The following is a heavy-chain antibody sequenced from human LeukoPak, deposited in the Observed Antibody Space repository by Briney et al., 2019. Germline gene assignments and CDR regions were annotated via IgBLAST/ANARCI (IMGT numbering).Heavy chain of an antibody. V-gene: IGHV3-23*01. D-gene: IGHD6-19*01. CDR1: GFTFSSYA. Sequence: GGSLRLSCAASGFTFSSYAMSWVRQAPGKGLEWVSAISGSGGSTYYADSVKGRFTISRDNSKNTLYLQMNSLRAEDTAVYYRAPRESYSSGWYVFDYWGQGTLVTVSS. J-gene: IGHJ4*02. CDR2: ISGSGGST. CDR3: APRESYSSGWYVFDY.